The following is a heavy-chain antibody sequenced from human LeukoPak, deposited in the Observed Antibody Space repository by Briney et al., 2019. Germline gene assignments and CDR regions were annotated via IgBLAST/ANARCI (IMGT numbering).Heavy chain of an antibody. J-gene: IGHJ4*02. Sequence: SETLSLTCAVYGGSFSGYYWSWIRQPPGKGLEWIGEINHSGSTNYNPSLKSRVTISVDTSKNQFSLKLSSVTAADTAVYYCARLGSYQPSHYWGQGTLVTVSS. D-gene: IGHD2-2*01. V-gene: IGHV4-34*01. CDR1: GGSFSGYY. CDR3: ARLGSYQPSHY. CDR2: INHSGST.